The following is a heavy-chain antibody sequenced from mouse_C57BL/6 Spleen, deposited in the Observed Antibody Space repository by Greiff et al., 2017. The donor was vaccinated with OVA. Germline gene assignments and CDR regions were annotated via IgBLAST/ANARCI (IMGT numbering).Heavy chain of an antibody. CDR3: ARHGERDYYAMDY. V-gene: IGHV5-9*01. CDR2: ISGGGGNT. CDR1: GFTFSSYT. J-gene: IGHJ4*01. Sequence: EVQVVESGGGLVKPGGSLKLSCAASGFTFSSYTMSWVRQTPEKRLEWVATISGGGGNTYYPDSVKGRFTISRDNAKNTLYLQMSSLRSEDTALYYCARHGERDYYAMDYWGQGTSVTVSS.